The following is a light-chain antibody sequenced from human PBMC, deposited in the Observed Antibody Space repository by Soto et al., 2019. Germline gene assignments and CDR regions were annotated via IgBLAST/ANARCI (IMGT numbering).Light chain of an antibody. V-gene: IGKV1-27*01. CDR2: AAS. CDR3: QKYNDAPPT. CDR1: QGISKY. Sequence: DIQMTQSPSSLSASVGDRVTITCRASQGISKYLAWYQQKPGKVPKLLIYAASTLQSGVPSRFSGSGSGTDFTRTISSLQPEDVATYYCQKYNDAPPTFGQGTKVEIK. J-gene: IGKJ1*01.